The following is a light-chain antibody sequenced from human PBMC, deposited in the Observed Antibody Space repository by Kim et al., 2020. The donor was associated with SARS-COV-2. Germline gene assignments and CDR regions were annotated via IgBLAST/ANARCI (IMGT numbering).Light chain of an antibody. Sequence: NFMLTQPHSVSESPGKTTTISCTRSSGSIASHYVQWYQQRPGSAPIIVIYEDDQRPSGVPDRFSGSIDSSSNSASLSISGLKTEDEADYYCQSHDGSHWVFGGGTQLTV. CDR2: EDD. CDR3: QSHDGSHWV. V-gene: IGLV6-57*04. CDR1: SGSIASHY. J-gene: IGLJ3*02.